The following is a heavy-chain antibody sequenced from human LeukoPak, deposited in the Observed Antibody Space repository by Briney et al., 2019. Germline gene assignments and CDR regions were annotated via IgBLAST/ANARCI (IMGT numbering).Heavy chain of an antibody. D-gene: IGHD6-19*01. CDR3: AKYISGYAPNFDY. J-gene: IGHJ4*02. CDR1: GFTFSSYA. CDR2: ISDSGGTT. Sequence: TGGSLRLSCAASGFTFSSYAMTWVRQAPGKGLEWVAVISDSGGTTHYADSVKGRFTISRDNSKNTLYLQMNSLRAEDTAAYYCAKYISGYAPNFDYWGQGTLVTVSS. V-gene: IGHV3-23*01.